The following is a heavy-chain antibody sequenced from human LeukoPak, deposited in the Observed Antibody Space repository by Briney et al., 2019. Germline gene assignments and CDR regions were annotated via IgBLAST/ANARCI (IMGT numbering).Heavy chain of an antibody. CDR1: ALTFSDYS. J-gene: IGHJ4*02. V-gene: IGHV3-48*01. CDR2: IRSNGSTI. CDR3: ARGPKTSFDY. Sequence: GGSLRLSCAASALTFSDYSMNWVRQAPGKGLEWISYIRSNGSTIYYAASVKGRFTISRDSAKNSLYLQMNGLRAEDTAIYYCARGPKTSFDYWGQGTLVTVSS.